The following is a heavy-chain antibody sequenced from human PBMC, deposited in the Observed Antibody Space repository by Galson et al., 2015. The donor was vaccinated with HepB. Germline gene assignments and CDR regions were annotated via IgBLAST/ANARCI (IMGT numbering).Heavy chain of an antibody. D-gene: IGHD2-2*01. Sequence: SVKVSCKASGYTFTSYYMHWARQAPGQGLEWMGIINPSGGNTSYAQRFQGRVTMTRDTSTSTVYMELSSLRSEDTAVYYCARIPGYCSSTSCSHFDYWGQGTLVTVSS. CDR3: ARIPGYCSSTSCSHFDY. CDR2: INPSGGNT. V-gene: IGHV1-46*01. CDR1: GYTFTSYY. J-gene: IGHJ4*02.